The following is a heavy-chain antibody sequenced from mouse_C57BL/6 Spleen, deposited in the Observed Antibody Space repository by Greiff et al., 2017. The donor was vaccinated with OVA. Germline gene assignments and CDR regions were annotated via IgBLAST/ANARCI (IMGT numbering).Heavy chain of an antibody. D-gene: IGHD1-1*01. V-gene: IGHV1-72*01. CDR3: AVYYGSSYWYFDV. Sequence: QVHVKQPGAELVKPGASVKLSCKASGYTFTSYWMHWVKQRPGRGLEWIGRIDPNSGGTKYNEKFKSKATLTVDKPSSTAYMQLSSLTSEDSAVYYCAVYYGSSYWYFDVWGTGTTVTVSS. CDR2: IDPNSGGT. CDR1: GYTFTSYW. J-gene: IGHJ1*03.